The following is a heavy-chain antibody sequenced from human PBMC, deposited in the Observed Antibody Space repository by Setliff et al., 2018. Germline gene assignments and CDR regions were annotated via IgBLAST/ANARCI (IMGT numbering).Heavy chain of an antibody. J-gene: IGHJ6*03. CDR2: IIPTLRGPG. D-gene: IGHD6-6*01. Sequence: ASVKVSCKASGYTFGAHYIHWVRQAPGQGLEWMGGIIPTLRGPGNYAQKFQGRVTITADESTSTVFMELSSLTSEDTAVYYCARLPARRRYYYYMDVWGGGTTVTVSS. CDR1: GYTFGAHY. V-gene: IGHV1-69*13. CDR3: ARLPARRRYYYYMDV.